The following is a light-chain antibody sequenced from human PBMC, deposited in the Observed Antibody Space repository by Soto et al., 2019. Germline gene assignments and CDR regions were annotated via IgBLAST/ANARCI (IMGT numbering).Light chain of an antibody. V-gene: IGKV3-15*01. Sequence: VMTQSPAPMSGALGPIATLYCRASESVSSNLAWYQQKPGQAPRLLIYDASTRATGIPATFSGSGSGTEFTLTISSLQSEDFAVYYCQQDNNWPPWTVGQGTKVDIK. J-gene: IGKJ1*01. CDR2: DAS. CDR1: ESVSSN. CDR3: QQDNNWPPWT.